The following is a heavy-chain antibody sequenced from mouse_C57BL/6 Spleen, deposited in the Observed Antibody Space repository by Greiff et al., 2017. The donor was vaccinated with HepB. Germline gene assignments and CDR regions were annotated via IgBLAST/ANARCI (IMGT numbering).Heavy chain of an antibody. Sequence: VQLQQPGAELVKPGASVKLSCKASGYTFTSYWMHWVKQRPGQGLEWIGMIHPNSGSTNYNEKFKSKATLTVDKSSSTAYMQLSSLTSEDSAVYYCARGGTYYYGSSYYWGQGTTLTVSS. V-gene: IGHV1-64*01. CDR3: ARGGTYYYGSSYY. J-gene: IGHJ2*01. D-gene: IGHD1-1*01. CDR1: GYTFTSYW. CDR2: IHPNSGST.